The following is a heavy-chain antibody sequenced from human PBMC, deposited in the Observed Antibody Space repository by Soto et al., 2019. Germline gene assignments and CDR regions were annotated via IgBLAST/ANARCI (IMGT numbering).Heavy chain of an antibody. Sequence: QVHLVQSGAEVKKPGASVKVSCKASGYTFTSYGITWVRQAPGQGLEWMGWISAHNGNTDYAQKLQGRVIVTRDTSPSAAYMELRSLISDGTAVYYCARGRYGDCWGQGARVTVSS. CDR2: ISAHNGNT. V-gene: IGHV1-18*01. CDR1: GYTFTSYG. D-gene: IGHD1-1*01. J-gene: IGHJ4*02. CDR3: ARGRYGDC.